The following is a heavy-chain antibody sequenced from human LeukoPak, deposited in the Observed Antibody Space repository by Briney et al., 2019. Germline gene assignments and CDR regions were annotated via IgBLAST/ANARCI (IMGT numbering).Heavy chain of an antibody. CDR2: INSSGANT. CDR1: GFTFSSYA. CDR3: AKRDRPCSGDCSAPYYFDY. J-gene: IGHJ4*02. V-gene: IGHV3-23*01. Sequence: GGSLRLSCAASGFTFSSYAMSWVRQAPGKGLEWVSSINSSGANTYYADSVKGRFTISRDNSKNTLYLQTSSLRVEDTAVYYCAKRDRPCSGDCSAPYYFDYWGQGTLVTVSS. D-gene: IGHD2-21*02.